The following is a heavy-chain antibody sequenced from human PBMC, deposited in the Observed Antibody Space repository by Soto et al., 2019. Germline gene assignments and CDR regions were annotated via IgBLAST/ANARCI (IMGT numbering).Heavy chain of an antibody. Sequence: PGGSLRLSCVASGFTFSSYALHWVRQAPGKGLEWVALISNDGMNTFYADSVKGRMTVSRDKAEKTMYLQMNSLTAGDTAVYYCAKGLRFMEHWGQGTVVTVSS. D-gene: IGHD1-1*01. J-gene: IGHJ1*01. V-gene: IGHV3-30-3*02. CDR1: GFTFSSYA. CDR3: AKGLRFMEH. CDR2: ISNDGMNT.